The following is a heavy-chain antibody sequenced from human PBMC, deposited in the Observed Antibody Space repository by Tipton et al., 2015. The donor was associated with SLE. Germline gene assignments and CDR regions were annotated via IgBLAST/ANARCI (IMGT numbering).Heavy chain of an antibody. CDR3: ARSIEYSSSSLDY. J-gene: IGHJ4*02. D-gene: IGHD6-6*01. V-gene: IGHV2-70*11. CDR1: GYSLSTSGMC. CDR2: IDWDDDK. Sequence: LVKPTQTLTLTCTFSGYSLSTSGMCVSWIRQPPGKALEWLARIDWDDDKYYSTSLKTRLTISKDTSKNQVVLTMTNMNPVDTATYYCARSIEYSSSSLDYWGQGTLVTVSS.